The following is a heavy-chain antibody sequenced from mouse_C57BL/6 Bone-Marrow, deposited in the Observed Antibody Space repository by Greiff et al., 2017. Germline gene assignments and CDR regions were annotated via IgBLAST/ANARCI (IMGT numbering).Heavy chain of an antibody. Sequence: EVKVEESGPGLVKPSQSLSLTCSVTGYSITSGYYWNWIRQFPGNKLEWMGYISYDGSNNYNPSLKNRISITRDTSKNQFFLKLNSVTTEDTATYYCARGAYSNYAMDYWGQGTSVTVSS. D-gene: IGHD2-5*01. CDR2: ISYDGSN. CDR1: GYSITSGYY. V-gene: IGHV3-6*01. J-gene: IGHJ4*01. CDR3: ARGAYSNYAMDY.